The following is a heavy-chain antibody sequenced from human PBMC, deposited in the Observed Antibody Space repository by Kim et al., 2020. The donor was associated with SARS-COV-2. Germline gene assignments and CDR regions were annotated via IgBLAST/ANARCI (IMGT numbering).Heavy chain of an antibody. Sequence: YAQKFQGRVTMTRNTSISTAYMELSSLRSEDTAVYYCARGGGYSSGSLDQWGQGTLVTVSS. CDR3: ARGGGYSSGSLDQ. V-gene: IGHV1-8*01. D-gene: IGHD6-19*01. J-gene: IGHJ4*02.